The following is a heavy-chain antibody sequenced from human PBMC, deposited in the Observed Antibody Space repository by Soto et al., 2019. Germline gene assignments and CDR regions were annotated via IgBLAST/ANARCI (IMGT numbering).Heavy chain of an antibody. J-gene: IGHJ4*02. V-gene: IGHV3-48*02. Sequence: GGSLRLSCAASGFTFSSYSMNWVRQAPGKGLEWVSYISSSSSTIYYADSVKGRFTISRDNAKNSLYLQMNSLRDEDTAVYYCARDYWARGGGSCYTYWGQGTLVTVSS. CDR3: ARDYWARGGGSCYTY. CDR1: GFTFSSYS. D-gene: IGHD2-15*01. CDR2: ISSSSSTI.